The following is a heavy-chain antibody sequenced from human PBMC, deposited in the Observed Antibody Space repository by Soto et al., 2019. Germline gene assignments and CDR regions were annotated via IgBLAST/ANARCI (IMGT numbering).Heavy chain of an antibody. CDR1: GYTFTGYY. CDR2: INPNSGGT. CDR3: ARVGKERLEGDYYGMDV. D-gene: IGHD1-1*01. Sequence: ASVKVSCKASGYTFTGYYMHRVRQAPGQGLEWMGWINPNSGGTNYAQKFQGWVTMTRDTSISTAYMELSRLRSDDTAVYYCARVGKERLEGDYYGMDVWGQGTTVTVSS. V-gene: IGHV1-2*04. J-gene: IGHJ6*02.